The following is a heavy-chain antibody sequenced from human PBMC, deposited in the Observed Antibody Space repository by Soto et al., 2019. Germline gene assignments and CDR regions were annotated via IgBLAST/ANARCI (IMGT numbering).Heavy chain of an antibody. D-gene: IGHD3-10*01. CDR3: ARDFGPGYLDH. Sequence: QVQLQESGPGLVRPSETLSLTCAVSGDSVSSGSFYWSWIRQPPGKGLEWIGYVYYSDTSNYNPSLKSRVTISVDTPKNQFSLRVCSVTAADTALYYCARDFGPGYLDHWGQGTLVTVSS. J-gene: IGHJ4*02. CDR2: VYYSDTS. CDR1: GDSVSSGSFY. V-gene: IGHV4-61*01.